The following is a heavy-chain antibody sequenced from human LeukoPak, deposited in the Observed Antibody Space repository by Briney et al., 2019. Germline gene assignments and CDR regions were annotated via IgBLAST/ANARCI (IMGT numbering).Heavy chain of an antibody. D-gene: IGHD2-15*01. CDR2: INPNSGGT. V-gene: IGHV1-2*02. J-gene: IGHJ4*02. CDR1: GYTFTGYY. Sequence: GASVTVSCTASGYTFTGYYMHWVRQAPGQGLEWMGWINPNSGGTNYAQKFQGRVTMTRDTSISTAYMELSRLRSDDTAVYYCARDGYCSGGSCYQPFDYWGQGTLVTVSS. CDR3: ARDGYCSGGSCYQPFDY.